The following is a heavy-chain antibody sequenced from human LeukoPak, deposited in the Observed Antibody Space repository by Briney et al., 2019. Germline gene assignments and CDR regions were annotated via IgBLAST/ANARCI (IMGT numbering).Heavy chain of an antibody. CDR3: ARALRVHARPRNSGWSQEAFDI. CDR2: INAGNGNT. D-gene: IGHD6-19*01. V-gene: IGHV1-3*01. CDR1: GYTFTSYA. J-gene: IGHJ3*02. Sequence: ASVKVSCKASGYTFTSYAMHWVRQAPGQRLEWMGWINAGNGNTKYSQKFQGRVTITRDTSASTAYMELSSLRSEDTAVYYCARALRVHARPRNSGWSQEAFDIWGQGTMVTVSS.